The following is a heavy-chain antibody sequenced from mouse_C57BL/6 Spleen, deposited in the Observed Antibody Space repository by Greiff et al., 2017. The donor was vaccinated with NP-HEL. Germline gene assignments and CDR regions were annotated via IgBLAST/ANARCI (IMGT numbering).Heavy chain of an antibody. Sequence: QVQLQQPGAELVRPGSSVKLSCKASGYTFTSYWMDWVKQRPGQGLEWIGNIYPSDSETHYNQKFKDKATLTVDKSSSTAYMQLSSLTSEDSAVYYCARKGLYYGSSYDYWGQGTTLTVSS. D-gene: IGHD1-1*01. J-gene: IGHJ2*01. CDR2: IYPSDSET. CDR1: GYTFTSYW. V-gene: IGHV1-61*01. CDR3: ARKGLYYGSSYDY.